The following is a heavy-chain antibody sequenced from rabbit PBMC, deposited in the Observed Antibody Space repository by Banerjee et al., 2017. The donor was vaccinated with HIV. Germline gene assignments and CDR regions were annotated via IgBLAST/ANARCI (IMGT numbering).Heavy chain of an antibody. Sequence: QEQLVESGGGLVTLGGSLKLSCKASGIDFSSYGISWVRQAPGKGLEWIAYIYPDYGSTDYASWVNGRFTISLDNAQNTVFLQMTSLTAADTATYFCARAGYAGYGYAFFNLWGPGTLVTVS. V-gene: IGHV1S47*01. D-gene: IGHD6-1*01. CDR2: IYPDYGST. J-gene: IGHJ4*01. CDR1: GIDFSSYG. CDR3: ARAGYAGYGYAFFNL.